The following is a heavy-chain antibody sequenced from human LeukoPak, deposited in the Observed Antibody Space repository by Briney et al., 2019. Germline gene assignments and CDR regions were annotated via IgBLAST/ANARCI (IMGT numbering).Heavy chain of an antibody. CDR1: GGSISSGGYS. CDR2: IYHSGST. J-gene: IGHJ4*02. D-gene: IGHD2-8*01. Sequence: SRTLSLTCAVSGGSISSGGYSWSWIRQPPGKGLEWIGYIYHSGSTYYNPSLKSRVTISVDRSKNQFSLKLSSVTAADTAVYYCARAMLNYFDYWGQGTLVTVSS. V-gene: IGHV4-30-2*01. CDR3: ARAMLNYFDY.